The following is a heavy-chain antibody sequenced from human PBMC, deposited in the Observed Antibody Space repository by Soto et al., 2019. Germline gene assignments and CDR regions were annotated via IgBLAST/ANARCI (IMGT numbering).Heavy chain of an antibody. V-gene: IGHV5-51*01. D-gene: IGHD6-19*01. CDR2: IYPGDSDT. CDR1: GYSFTNYW. CDR3: ARQTSGWFGMDV. J-gene: IGHJ6*02. Sequence: GESLKISCKGSGYSFTNYWIGWVRQVPGTGLEWMGIIYPGDSDTRYRPSFQGQVSISADKSINTAYLQWSSLKASDTAMYYCARQTSGWFGMDVWGQGTTVTVSS.